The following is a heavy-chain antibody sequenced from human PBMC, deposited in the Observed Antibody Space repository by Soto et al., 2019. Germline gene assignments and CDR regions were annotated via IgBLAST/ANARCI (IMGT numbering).Heavy chain of an antibody. CDR3: AREMTRTTIFGVVIIPHYYYGMDA. V-gene: IGHV1-69*13. CDR2: IIPIFGTA. J-gene: IGHJ6*02. CDR1: GGTFSSYA. D-gene: IGHD3-3*01. Sequence: ASVKVSCKASGGTFSSYAISWVRQAPGQGLEWMGGIIPIFGTANYAQKYQGRVTITADESTSTAYMELSSLRSEDTAVYYCAREMTRTTIFGVVIIPHYYYGMDAWGQGTTVTVSS.